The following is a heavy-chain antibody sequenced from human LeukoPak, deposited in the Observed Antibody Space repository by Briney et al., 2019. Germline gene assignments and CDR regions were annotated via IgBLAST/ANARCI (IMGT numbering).Heavy chain of an antibody. D-gene: IGHD3-22*01. V-gene: IGHV3-21*06. CDR1: GFSFSTYS. Sequence: KSGGSLRLSCAASGFSFSTYSMNWVRQAPGKGPEWVSSISSSSSSIYYADSMKGRLTISRDNAKNLLYLQMNSLRAEDTAVYYCARDSSGYYRYFDYRGQGSLVTVSS. J-gene: IGHJ4*02. CDR2: ISSSSSSI. CDR3: ARDSSGYYRYFDY.